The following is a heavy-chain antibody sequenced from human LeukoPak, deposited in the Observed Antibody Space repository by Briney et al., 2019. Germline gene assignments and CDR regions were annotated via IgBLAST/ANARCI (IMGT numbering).Heavy chain of an antibody. CDR3: AFGSVVPAEGRWFDP. V-gene: IGHV1-18*01. J-gene: IGHJ5*02. D-gene: IGHD2-2*01. Sequence: ASVKVSCKASGYAFTSYGISWVRQAPGQGLEWMGWISAYNGNTNYAQKLQGRVTMTTDTSTSTAYMELRSLRSDDTAVYYCAFGSVVPAEGRWFDPWGQGTLVTVSP. CDR1: GYAFTSYG. CDR2: ISAYNGNT.